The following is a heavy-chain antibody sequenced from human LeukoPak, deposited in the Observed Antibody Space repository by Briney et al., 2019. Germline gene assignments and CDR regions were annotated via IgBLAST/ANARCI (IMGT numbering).Heavy chain of an antibody. CDR2: INQDGSDK. CDR3: AWYGVTHGLDV. Sequence: PGRSLRLSCVASGFSLSNYWMSWVRQAPGKGLEWVANINQDGSDKYYVDSVMGRFTISKDNAKNSVYLQMNSLRPEDTSIYYCAWYGVTHGLDVWGQGTTVTVSS. CDR1: GFSLSNYW. V-gene: IGHV3-7*01. D-gene: IGHD3-10*01. J-gene: IGHJ6*02.